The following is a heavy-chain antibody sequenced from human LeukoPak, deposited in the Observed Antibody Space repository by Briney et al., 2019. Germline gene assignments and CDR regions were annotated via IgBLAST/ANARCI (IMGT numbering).Heavy chain of an antibody. D-gene: IGHD2-15*01. Sequence: GGSLRHSCVGSRFIFSNYRMRGVRQAPGEGGEWVANIKDEGSQKNYIDSVKGRFTIYRDNAKASLFLQMNSLSSEDTAVYYCARRNIDTRWSFDSWGQGTLVTVSS. J-gene: IGHJ4*02. V-gene: IGHV3-7*01. CDR3: ARRNIDTRWSFDS. CDR2: IKDEGSQK. CDR1: RFIFSNYR.